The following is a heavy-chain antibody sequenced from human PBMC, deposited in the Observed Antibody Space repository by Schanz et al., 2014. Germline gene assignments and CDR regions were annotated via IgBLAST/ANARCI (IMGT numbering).Heavy chain of an antibody. J-gene: IGHJ4*02. D-gene: IGHD3-22*01. CDR3: ARVHHYDPSGWGYFDY. V-gene: IGHV3-21*06. CDR1: GFTFSNYT. CDR2: ISGRSSHI. Sequence: VQLLDSGGGLVQPGGSLRLSCAASGFTFSNYTMNWVRQAPGKGLEWVSSISGRSSHIYYADSVKGRFSISRDNAKNSLYLQLNSLRAEDTAVYYCARVHHYDPSGWGYFDYWGQGALVTVSS.